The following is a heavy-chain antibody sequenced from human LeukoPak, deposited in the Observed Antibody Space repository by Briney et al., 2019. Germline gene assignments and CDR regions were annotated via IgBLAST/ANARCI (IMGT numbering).Heavy chain of an antibody. Sequence: WGSLRHSCVCSGCTFSSYEMNWVRQAPGKGLEWVSYISSSCSTIYYADYVKGRLITSRKNTKNSLYLQMISLRAEDTAVYYCARVPNDYGGNTPYYYFYMDVWGKGTKLTVSS. V-gene: IGHV3-48*03. J-gene: IGHJ6*03. D-gene: IGHD4-23*01. CDR3: ARVPNDYGGNTPYYYFYMDV. CDR2: ISSSCSTI. CDR1: GCTFSSYE.